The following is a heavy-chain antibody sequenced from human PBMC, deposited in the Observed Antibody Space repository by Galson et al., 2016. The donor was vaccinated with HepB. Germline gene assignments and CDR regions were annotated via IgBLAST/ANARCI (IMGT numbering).Heavy chain of an antibody. Sequence: SLRLSCAASGFTFITYSMNWVRQAPGKGLECVSGISGSGGYTNYADSVKGRFTISRDNSKNTLYLQMNSLRAEDTAVYYCAKDLCPYVDTTMVNCDGMDVWGQGTTVTVSS. CDR2: ISGSGGYT. CDR3: AKDLCPYVDTTMVNCDGMDV. D-gene: IGHD5-18*01. V-gene: IGHV3-23*01. CDR1: GFTFITYS. J-gene: IGHJ6*02.